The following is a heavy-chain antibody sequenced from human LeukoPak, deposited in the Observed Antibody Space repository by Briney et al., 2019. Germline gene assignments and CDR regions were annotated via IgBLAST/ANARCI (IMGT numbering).Heavy chain of an antibody. CDR2: ISVYNGNT. Sequence: ASVKVFRNASGYTFNIYYIIWVRHPPGQGREWMGWISVYNGNTNYVEKIQERVIITTETSTTTADLKVRSRRSADKAVYYCARTDCSSSSGYYFDHWGQGTPVTV. J-gene: IGHJ4*02. CDR3: ARTDCSSSSGYYFDH. CDR1: GYTFNIYY. D-gene: IGHD2-15*01. V-gene: IGHV1-18*01.